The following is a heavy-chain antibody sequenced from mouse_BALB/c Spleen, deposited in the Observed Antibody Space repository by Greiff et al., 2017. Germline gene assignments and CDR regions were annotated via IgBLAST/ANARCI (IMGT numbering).Heavy chain of an antibody. Sequence: EVQLVESGGGLVKPGGSLKLSCAASGFAFSSYDMPWVRQTPEKRLEWVGYISSGGGSTYYPHTVKGRFTISGDNAKNTLYLQMSSLKSEDTAVYYCARREGDYYDYWGQGTTLTVSS. CDR2: ISSGGGST. CDR1: GFAFSSYD. V-gene: IGHV5-12-1*01. CDR3: ARREGDYYDY. J-gene: IGHJ2*01.